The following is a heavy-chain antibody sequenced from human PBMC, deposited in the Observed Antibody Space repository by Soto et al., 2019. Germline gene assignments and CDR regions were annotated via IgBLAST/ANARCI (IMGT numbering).Heavy chain of an antibody. D-gene: IGHD2-15*01. Sequence: GGSLRLSCAASGFTFSSYGMHWVRQAPGKGLEWVAVISYDGSNKYYADSVKGRFTISRDNSKNTLYLQMNSLRAEDTAVYYCAKDGELGYCSGGSCYPDYWGQGTLVTVSS. V-gene: IGHV3-30*18. CDR2: ISYDGSNK. CDR3: AKDGELGYCSGGSCYPDY. J-gene: IGHJ4*02. CDR1: GFTFSSYG.